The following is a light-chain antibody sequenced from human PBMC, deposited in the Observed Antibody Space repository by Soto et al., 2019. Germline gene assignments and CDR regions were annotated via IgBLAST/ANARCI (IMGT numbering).Light chain of an antibody. J-gene: IGKJ1*01. CDR1: QSLLHSNGYNY. CDR3: MEALHTPPT. V-gene: IGKV2-28*01. Sequence: DIVMTQSPLSLPVTPGEPASISCRSSQSLLHSNGYNYLDWYLQKPGQSPQLLIYLGSNRASGVPDRFSGSGLGTDFTLKISRVEAEYVGVYYCMEALHTPPTFGQGTKVEIK. CDR2: LGS.